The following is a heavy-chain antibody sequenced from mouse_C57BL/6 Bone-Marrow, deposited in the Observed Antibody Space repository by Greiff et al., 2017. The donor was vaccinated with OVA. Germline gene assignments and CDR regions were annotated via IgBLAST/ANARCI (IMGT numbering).Heavy chain of an antibody. CDR2: IYPRDGST. Sequence: QVQLKESGPELVKPGASVKLSCKASGYTFTSYDIHWVKQRPGQGLEWIGWIYPRDGSTKYNEKFKGKATLTVDTSSSTAYMELHSLTSEDSAVYFCAGDGYDEAYWGQGTLVTVSA. CDR1: GYTFTSYD. D-gene: IGHD2-2*01. V-gene: IGHV1-85*01. J-gene: IGHJ3*01. CDR3: AGDGYDEAY.